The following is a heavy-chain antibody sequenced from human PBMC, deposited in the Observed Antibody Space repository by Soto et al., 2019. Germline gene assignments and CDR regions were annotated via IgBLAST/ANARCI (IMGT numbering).Heavy chain of an antibody. Sequence: EVQLVESGGGLVQPGGSLRLSCAASGFTFSSYSMNWVRQAPGKGLEWVSYISSSSSTIYYADSVKGRFTISRDNAKNSLYLQMNSLRDEDTAVYYCARDRGGYYYVDYFDLWGRGTLVTVSS. CDR2: ISSSSSTI. J-gene: IGHJ2*01. CDR1: GFTFSSYS. D-gene: IGHD3-22*01. CDR3: ARDRGGYYYVDYFDL. V-gene: IGHV3-48*02.